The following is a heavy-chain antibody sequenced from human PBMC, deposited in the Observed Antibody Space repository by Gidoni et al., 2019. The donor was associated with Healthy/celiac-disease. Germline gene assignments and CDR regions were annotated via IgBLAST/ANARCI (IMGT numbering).Heavy chain of an antibody. V-gene: IGHV5-51*01. J-gene: IGHJ4*02. CDR2: IYPGDSDT. D-gene: IGHD5-18*01. Sequence: EVQLVQSGAEVKKPGESLKISCKGSGYSFTSYWIGWVRQMPGKGLEWMGIIYPGDSDTRYRPSFQGQVTISADKSISTAYLQWSSLKASDTAMYYCARLAGGNSYGYDPFDYWGQGTLVTVSS. CDR1: GYSFTSYW. CDR3: ARLAGGNSYGYDPFDY.